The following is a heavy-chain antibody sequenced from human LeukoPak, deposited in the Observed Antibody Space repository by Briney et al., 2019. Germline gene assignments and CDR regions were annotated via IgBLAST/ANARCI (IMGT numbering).Heavy chain of an antibody. CDR3: ARDRVGRLERHNWFDP. CDR1: GYTFTSYA. J-gene: IGHJ5*02. Sequence: GASVKVSCTASGYTFTSYAMHWVRQAPGQRLEWMGWINAGNGNTKYSQKFQGRVTITRDTSASTAYMELSSLRSEDTAVYYCARDRVGRLERHNWFDPWGQGTLVTVSS. CDR2: INAGNGNT. V-gene: IGHV1-3*01. D-gene: IGHD1-1*01.